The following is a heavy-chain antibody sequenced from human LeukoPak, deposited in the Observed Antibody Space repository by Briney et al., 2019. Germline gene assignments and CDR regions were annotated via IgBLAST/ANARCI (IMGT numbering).Heavy chain of an antibody. Sequence: GESLKISCRGSGYSFTSYWIGWVRQMPGKGLEWMGVIYPGDSDTRYSPSSQGQVTISADKSISTAYLQWSSLKASDTAMYYCARRHEGYCSGGSCYWFDPWGQGTLVTVSS. CDR2: IYPGDSDT. V-gene: IGHV5-51*01. CDR1: GYSFTSYW. J-gene: IGHJ5*02. D-gene: IGHD2-15*01. CDR3: ARRHEGYCSGGSCYWFDP.